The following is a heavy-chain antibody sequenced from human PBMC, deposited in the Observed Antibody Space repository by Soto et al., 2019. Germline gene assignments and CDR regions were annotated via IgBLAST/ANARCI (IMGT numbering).Heavy chain of an antibody. V-gene: IGHV1-69*10. CDR1: GGIFISHA. CDR3: ARLDRVNWDFDY. J-gene: IGHJ4*02. Sequence: ASVKVSCKSSGGIFISHAIRWVRQPPGQGLAWMGVIIPSLGIANYAQKFQGRVTITADKSTSTAYMELSSLRSEDTAVYYCARLDRVNWDFDYWGQGTLVTVSS. CDR2: IIPSLGIA. D-gene: IGHD7-27*01.